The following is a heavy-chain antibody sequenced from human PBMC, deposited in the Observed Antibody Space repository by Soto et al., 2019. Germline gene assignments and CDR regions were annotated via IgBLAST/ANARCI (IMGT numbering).Heavy chain of an antibody. V-gene: IGHV4-59*08. CDR2: IYYSGST. CDR3: ARAHRESSFYDYMDV. CDR1: GGSISSYY. J-gene: IGHJ6*03. D-gene: IGHD3-10*01. Sequence: QVQLQESGPGLVKPSETLSLTCTVSGGSISSYYWSWIRQPPGKGLEWIGYIYYSGSTNYNPSLKTQGTISVDTSKNPFSRKRSCVTAADTAVYYCARAHRESSFYDYMDVWGKGTTVTVSS.